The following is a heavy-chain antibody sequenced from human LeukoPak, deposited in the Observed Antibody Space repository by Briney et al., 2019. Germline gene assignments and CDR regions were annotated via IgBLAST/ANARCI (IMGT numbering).Heavy chain of an antibody. Sequence: GGSLRLSCAASGFTFSSYAMSWVRQAPGKGLEWVSAISGSGGSTYYADSVKGWFTISRDNSKNTLYLQMNSLRAEDTAVYYCAKGGRSYYYYYMDVWGKGTTVTVSS. CDR1: GFTFSSYA. CDR3: AKGGRSYYYYYMDV. V-gene: IGHV3-23*01. CDR2: ISGSGGST. J-gene: IGHJ6*03.